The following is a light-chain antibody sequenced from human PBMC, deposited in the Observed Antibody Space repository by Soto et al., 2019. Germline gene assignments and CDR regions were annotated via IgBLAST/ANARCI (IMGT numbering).Light chain of an antibody. V-gene: IGKV3-11*01. CDR2: DAS. J-gene: IGKJ5*01. CDR3: QQSSNWPPEIT. CDR1: HSVPRH. Sequence: EIVLTQSPASLSLSPGERSTFSCRASHSVPRHLAWYQQRRGLPPRLLIYDASSRATGVPDRFSGSGSGTEFILTISSLEPQDFAVYNCQQSSNWPPEITFGQGTRLENK.